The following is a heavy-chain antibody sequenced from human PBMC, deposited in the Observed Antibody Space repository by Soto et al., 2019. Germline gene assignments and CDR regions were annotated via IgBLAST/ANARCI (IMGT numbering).Heavy chain of an antibody. CDR1: GGTFSHNA. CDR3: VRGWGYDSSDYYYAY. Sequence: SVKVSCKASGGTFSHNAISWVRQAPGQGLEWMGGIIPIFGTANYAQKFKGRVTIAADESTSTAYMELSSLRSEDTAVYYCVRGWGYDSSDYYYAYWGQGTLVTVSS. CDR2: IIPIFGTA. J-gene: IGHJ4*02. D-gene: IGHD3-22*01. V-gene: IGHV1-69*13.